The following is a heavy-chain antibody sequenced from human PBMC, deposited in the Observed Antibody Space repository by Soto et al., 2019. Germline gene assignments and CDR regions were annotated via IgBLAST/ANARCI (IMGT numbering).Heavy chain of an antibody. Sequence: GSLSEPCAASGFAFSSYSMKWVRQAPGKGLEWVSSISSSSSYIYYADSVKGRFTISRDNAKNSLYLQMNSLRAEDTAVYYCARGSSGWYYGMDVWGQGTTVTVSS. CDR3: ARGSSGWYYGMDV. J-gene: IGHJ6*02. V-gene: IGHV3-21*01. CDR2: ISSSSSYI. D-gene: IGHD6-19*01. CDR1: GFAFSSYS.